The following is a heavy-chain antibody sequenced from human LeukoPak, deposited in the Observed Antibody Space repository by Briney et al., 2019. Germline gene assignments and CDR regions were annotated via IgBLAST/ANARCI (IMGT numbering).Heavy chain of an antibody. CDR2: ISPTGSTI. Sequence: GGSLRLSCAASGFTFSDYHMSWIRQAPGKGLEWVSYISPTGSTIYYADSVKGRFTISRDNANNSLYLQLNSLRAEDTAVYYCARVGQFDYWGQGTLVTVSS. J-gene: IGHJ4*02. CDR3: ARVGQFDY. V-gene: IGHV3-11*04. CDR1: GFTFSDYH.